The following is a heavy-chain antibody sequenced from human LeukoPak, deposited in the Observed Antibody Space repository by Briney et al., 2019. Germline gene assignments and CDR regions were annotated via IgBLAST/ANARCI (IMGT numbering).Heavy chain of an antibody. CDR2: IKQDGSEK. J-gene: IGHJ5*02. Sequence: PGGSLRLSCAASGFSFSYYWMSWVRQAPGKGLEWVANIKQDGSEKYYVDSVKGRFTISRDNAKKSLYLQMSGLRAEDTAVYYCARDAEVGTLFGVLSRYNWFDPWGQGALVTVSS. CDR3: ARDAEVGTLFGVLSRYNWFDP. V-gene: IGHV3-7*01. CDR1: GFSFSYYW. D-gene: IGHD3-3*01.